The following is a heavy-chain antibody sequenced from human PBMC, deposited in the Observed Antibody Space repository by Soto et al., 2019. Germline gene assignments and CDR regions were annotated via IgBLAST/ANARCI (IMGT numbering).Heavy chain of an antibody. J-gene: IGHJ5*02. CDR3: ARAADIVLVPAAMKFDP. D-gene: IGHD2-2*01. Sequence: PSETLSLTCTVSGGSISSGDYYWSWIRQPPGKGLEWIGYIYYSGSTYYNPSLKSRVTISVDTSKNQFSLKLSSVTAADTAVYYCARAADIVLVPAAMKFDPWGQGTLVTVSS. V-gene: IGHV4-30-4*01. CDR2: IYYSGST. CDR1: GGSISSGDYY.